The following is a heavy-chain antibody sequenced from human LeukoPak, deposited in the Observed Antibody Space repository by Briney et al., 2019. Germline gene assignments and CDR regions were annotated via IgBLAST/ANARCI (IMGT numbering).Heavy chain of an antibody. V-gene: IGHV3-30-3*01. Sequence: PGRSLRLSCAASGFTFSSYAMHWVRQAPGKGLEWVAVISYDGSNKYYADSVKGRFTISRDNSKNTLYLQMNSLRAEDTAVYYCARKVYYDILTGYRPFDAFDIWGQGTMVTVSS. CDR1: GFTFSSYA. J-gene: IGHJ3*02. CDR3: ARKVYYDILTGYRPFDAFDI. D-gene: IGHD3-9*01. CDR2: ISYDGSNK.